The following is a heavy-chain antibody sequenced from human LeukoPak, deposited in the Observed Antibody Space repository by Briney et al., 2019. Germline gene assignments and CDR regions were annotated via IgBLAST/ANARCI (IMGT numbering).Heavy chain of an antibody. V-gene: IGHV3-33*06. CDR2: ILNDGSNT. CDR1: GFTFRNFV. D-gene: IGHD2-2*01. CDR3: AKGFTGYCSSTSCLFDY. J-gene: IGHJ4*02. Sequence: GGSLRLSCAASGFTFRNFVMHWVRQAPGKGLEWVAGILNDGSNTDYADSVKSRFTVSRDNSKNTLYLQMNSLRAEDTAVYYCAKGFTGYCSSTSCLFDYWGQGTLVTVSS.